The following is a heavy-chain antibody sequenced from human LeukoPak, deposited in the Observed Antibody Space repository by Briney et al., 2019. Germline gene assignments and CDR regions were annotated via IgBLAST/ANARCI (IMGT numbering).Heavy chain of an antibody. CDR2: ISWDGGST. Sequence: PGRSLRLSCAASGFTFDDYAMHWVRQAPGKGLEWVSLISWDGGSTYYADSVKGRFTISRDNSKNSLYLQMNSLRAEDTALYYCARTVTTSDRDYYYYYYMDVWGKGTTVTVSS. J-gene: IGHJ6*03. D-gene: IGHD4-17*01. CDR3: ARTVTTSDRDYYYYYYMDV. CDR1: GFTFDDYA. V-gene: IGHV3-43D*03.